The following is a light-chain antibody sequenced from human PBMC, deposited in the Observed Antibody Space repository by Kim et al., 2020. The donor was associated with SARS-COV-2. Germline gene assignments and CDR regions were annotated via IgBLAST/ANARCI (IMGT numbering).Light chain of an antibody. CDR1: ELGDTY. J-gene: IGLJ2*01. Sequence: SHAQTASFPCSEDELGDTYACWYQPKPGQSPVLVNYQDRHRPSGIPLRFSGSDSANTATLTVSGAQAMDEADYYCQAWDSSNVVFGGGTQLTVL. CDR3: QAWDSSNVV. V-gene: IGLV3-1*01. CDR2: QDR.